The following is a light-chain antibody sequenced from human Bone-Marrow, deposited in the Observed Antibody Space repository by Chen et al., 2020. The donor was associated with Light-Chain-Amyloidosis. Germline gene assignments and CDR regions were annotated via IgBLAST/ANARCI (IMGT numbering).Light chain of an antibody. CDR2: RNN. V-gene: IGLV3-19*01. Sequence: SSELTQDPAVSVTLGLTVKFHCQVDSLRYYPATWYQQKPGQAPVLVLSRNNNRPSGIPDRFAGSSSGNAASLTITGAQAEDEADYHCSSRDTTGNHLLFGGGTSLTVL. CDR3: SSRDTTGNHLL. J-gene: IGLJ2*01. CDR1: SLRYYP.